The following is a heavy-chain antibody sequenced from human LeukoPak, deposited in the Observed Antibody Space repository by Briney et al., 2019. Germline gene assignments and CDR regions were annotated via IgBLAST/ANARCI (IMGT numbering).Heavy chain of an antibody. CDR1: GGSFSGYY. CDR2: INHSGST. CDR3: ASGSYPFDY. Sequence: SETLSLTCAVYGGSFSGYYWSWIRQPPGKGLEWIGEINHSGSTNYNPSLQSRVTITVHTSKNPFSLKLSSVTAADTAVYYCASGSYPFDYWGQGTLVTVSP. V-gene: IGHV4-34*01. J-gene: IGHJ4*02.